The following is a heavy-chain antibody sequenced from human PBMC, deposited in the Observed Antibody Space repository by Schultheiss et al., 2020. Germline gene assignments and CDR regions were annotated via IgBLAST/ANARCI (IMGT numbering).Heavy chain of an antibody. V-gene: IGHV1-69*13. Sequence: SVKVSCKASGGTFSSYAISWVRQAPGQGLEWMGGIIPIFGTANYAQKFQGRVTITADESTSTAYMELSSLRSEDTAVYYCAKDRRSLGLRYGMDVWGQGTTVTVS. CDR1: GGTFSSYA. J-gene: IGHJ6*02. CDR2: IIPIFGTA. CDR3: AKDRRSLGLRYGMDV. D-gene: IGHD4-17*01.